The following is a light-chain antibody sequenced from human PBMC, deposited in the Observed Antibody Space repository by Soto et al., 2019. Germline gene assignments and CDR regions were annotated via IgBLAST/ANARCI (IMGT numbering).Light chain of an antibody. CDR2: GAS. CDR3: QQYNNWWT. CDR1: QSVSSN. V-gene: IGKV3-15*01. J-gene: IGKJ1*01. Sequence: EIVMTQSPATLSVSPGERATLSCRASQSVSSNLAWYQQKPGQAPRLLIYGASTRATGIPARFSGSGSGTEFTLTISSLQSEDFAVYYCQQYNNWWTFGQGTKVEL.